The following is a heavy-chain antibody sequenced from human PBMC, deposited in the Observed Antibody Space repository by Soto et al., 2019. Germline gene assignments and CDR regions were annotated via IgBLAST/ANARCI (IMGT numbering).Heavy chain of an antibody. CDR1: GDSVTSNY. J-gene: IGHJ4*02. V-gene: IGHV4-59*02. D-gene: IGHD6-13*01. CDR3: ATSFGSAWYTY. Sequence: SETLSLTCSFSGDSVTSNYLTWIRQSPEKGLEWIGYMHYTGFSHYNPSLKGRLTISVDKSKNQCPLQLTSVTVADTAVYYCATSFGSAWYTYWGQGTQVTVSS. CDR2: MHYTGFS.